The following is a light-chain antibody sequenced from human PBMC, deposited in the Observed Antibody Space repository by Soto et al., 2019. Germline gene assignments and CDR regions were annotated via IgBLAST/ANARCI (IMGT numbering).Light chain of an antibody. CDR1: EDIRFD. CDR2: TSS. J-gene: IGKJ1*01. V-gene: IGKV1-6*01. CDR3: LQDNSYPWT. Sequence: AVQVTQTPSSLSASVGDTVTITCRASEDIRFDVAWYQQKSGRAPRLLLYTSSHRQSGVPSRLTGSASGTESRLNISGLLPADFAVYYCLQDNSYPWTFGQGTK.